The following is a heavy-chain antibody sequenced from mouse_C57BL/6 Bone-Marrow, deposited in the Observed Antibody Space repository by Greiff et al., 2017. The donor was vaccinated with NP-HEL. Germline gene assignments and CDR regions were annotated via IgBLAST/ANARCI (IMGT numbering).Heavy chain of an antibody. CDR3: AKGTAQATNYYAMDY. CDR2: IYPGDGDT. D-gene: IGHD3-2*02. CDR1: GYSFSSSW. J-gene: IGHJ4*01. Sequence: QVQLQQSGPELVKPGASVKISCKASGYSFSSSWMNWVKQRPGKGLEWIGRIYPGDGDTNYDEKFKGKATLTADKSSSTAYMQLSSLTSEDSAVYFGAKGTAQATNYYAMDYWGQGTSVTVSS. V-gene: IGHV1-82*01.